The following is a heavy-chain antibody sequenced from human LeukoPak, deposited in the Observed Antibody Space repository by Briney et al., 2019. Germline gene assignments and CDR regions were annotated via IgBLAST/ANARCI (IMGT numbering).Heavy chain of an antibody. CDR2: IYYSGST. CDR1: GGSISGYY. Sequence: SETLSLTCTVSGGSISGYYWSWIRQPPGKGLEWIGYIYYSGSTNYNPSLKSRVTISVDTSKNQFSLKLSSVTAAYTAVYYCARGGMATIWDYWGQGTLVTVSS. J-gene: IGHJ4*02. CDR3: ARGGMATIWDY. V-gene: IGHV4-59*01. D-gene: IGHD5-24*01.